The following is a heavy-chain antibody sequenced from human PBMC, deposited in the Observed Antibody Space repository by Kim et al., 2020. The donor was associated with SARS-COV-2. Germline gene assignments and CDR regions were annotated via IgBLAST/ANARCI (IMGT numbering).Heavy chain of an antibody. CDR3: AKGFLGTYIEIDY. J-gene: IGHJ4*02. Sequence: GYGDPVKGRFTISRDNAKNSLYLQMKNVRGEDTAFYYCAKGFLGTYIEIDYWGQGTLVAVSS. V-gene: IGHV3-9*01. D-gene: IGHD1-1*01.